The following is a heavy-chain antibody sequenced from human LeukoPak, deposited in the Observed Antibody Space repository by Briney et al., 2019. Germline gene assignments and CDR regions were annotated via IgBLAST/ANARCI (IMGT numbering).Heavy chain of an antibody. V-gene: IGHV1-2*04. CDR2: INPNSGGT. CDR3: ARSHYGGNSRPFQH. J-gene: IGHJ1*01. CDR1: GYTFTSYY. Sequence: GASVKVSCKASGYTFTSYYMHWVRQAPGQGLEWMGWINPNSGGTNYAQKFQGWVTMTRDTSISTAYMELSRLRSDDTAVYYCARSHYGGNSRPFQHWGQGTLVTVSS. D-gene: IGHD4-23*01.